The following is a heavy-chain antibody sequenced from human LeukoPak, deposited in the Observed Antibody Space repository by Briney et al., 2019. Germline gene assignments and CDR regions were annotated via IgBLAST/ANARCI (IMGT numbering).Heavy chain of an antibody. CDR1: GFTFSSYD. D-gene: IGHD5/OR15-5a*01. J-gene: IGHJ4*02. CDR3: AREQFRDDVYDDFDY. V-gene: IGHV3-33*01. Sequence: GGSLRLSCAASGFTFSSYDMHWVRQAAGKGLEWGAVIWYDGSNKYYADSVKGRFTISRDNSKNTLCLQMNSLRADDTAVYYCAREQFRDDVYDDFDYWGQGTLVTVSS. CDR2: IWYDGSNK.